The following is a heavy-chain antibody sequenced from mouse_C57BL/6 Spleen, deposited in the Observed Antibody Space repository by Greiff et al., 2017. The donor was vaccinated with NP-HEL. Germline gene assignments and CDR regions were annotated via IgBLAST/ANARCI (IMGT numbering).Heavy chain of an antibody. CDR2: IYPGNSDT. Sequence: EVKVEESGTVLARPGASVKMSCKTSGYTFTSYWMHWVKQRPGQGLEWIGAIYPGNSDTSYNQKFKGKAKLTAVTSASTAYMELSSLTNEDSAVYYCTRREYYGSSHYWYFDVWGTGTTVTVSS. J-gene: IGHJ1*03. D-gene: IGHD1-1*01. CDR1: GYTFTSYW. CDR3: TRREYYGSSHYWYFDV. V-gene: IGHV1-5*01.